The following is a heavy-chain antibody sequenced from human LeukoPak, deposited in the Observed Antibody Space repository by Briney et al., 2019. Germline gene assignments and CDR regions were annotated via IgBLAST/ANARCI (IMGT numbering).Heavy chain of an antibody. D-gene: IGHD3-9*01. V-gene: IGHV3-74*01. CDR2: IDNDGTDT. Sequence: PGGSLRLSCAASGFSLSRYWMHWVHQAPGTGLVWVSYIDNDGTDTNYADSVRGRFTVSRDNAKNTLYLQMNGLRAEDTAVYYCTRGGFDHNMDVWGKGTTVT. CDR3: TRGGFDHNMDV. J-gene: IGHJ6*03. CDR1: GFSLSRYW.